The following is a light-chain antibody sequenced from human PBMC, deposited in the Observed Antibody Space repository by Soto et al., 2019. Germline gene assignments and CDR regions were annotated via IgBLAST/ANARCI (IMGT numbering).Light chain of an antibody. J-gene: IGKJ2*01. CDR1: QSVSSN. CDR2: GAS. V-gene: IGKV3-15*01. CDR3: HQYNNWLYT. Sequence: EIVMTQSPATLSVSPGERATLSCRASQSVSSNLAGYQQKPGQAPRLLIYGASTRATGIPARFSGSGSGTEFSLTYRSLKTEDFAVYYCHQYNNWLYTFGQGTKLEI.